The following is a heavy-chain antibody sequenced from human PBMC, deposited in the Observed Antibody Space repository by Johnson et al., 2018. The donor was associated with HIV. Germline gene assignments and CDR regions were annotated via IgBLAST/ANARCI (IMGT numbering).Heavy chain of an antibody. CDR1: GFTFSSYW. V-gene: IGHV3-7*01. CDR2: IKQDGSEK. D-gene: IGHD3-22*01. J-gene: IGHJ3*02. Sequence: VQLVESGGGLVQPGGSLRLSCAASGFTFSSYWMNWVRQAPGKGLEWVANIKQDGSEKYYVDSVKGRFNISRDNAKNSLFLQMNSLRAEDTAVYYCARPRVSSGRHGAFDIWGQGTMVTVSS. CDR3: ARPRVSSGRHGAFDI.